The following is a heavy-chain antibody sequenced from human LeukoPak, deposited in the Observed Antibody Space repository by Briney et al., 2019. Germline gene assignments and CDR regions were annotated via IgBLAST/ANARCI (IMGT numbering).Heavy chain of an antibody. Sequence: GGSLRLSCAASGFTFSSYAMHWVRQAPGKGLEWVAVISYDGSNKYYADSVKGRFTISRDNSKNTLYLQMNSLRAEDTAVYYCARQGIAAADYFQHWGQGTLVTVSS. J-gene: IGHJ1*01. CDR3: ARQGIAAADYFQH. V-gene: IGHV3-30-3*01. CDR2: ISYDGSNK. D-gene: IGHD6-13*01. CDR1: GFTFSSYA.